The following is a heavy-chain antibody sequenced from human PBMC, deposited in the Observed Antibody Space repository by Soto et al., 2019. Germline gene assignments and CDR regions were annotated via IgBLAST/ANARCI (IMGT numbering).Heavy chain of an antibody. Sequence: GASGKVSCKSSTYTYNTHYIDWVRHPPGQGHEWVGVINPSVGSTNYAQKFQGRVTMTRDTSTNTCYMEVTSLTSDDTAGYYCVGGSASGVDHWGQGTLVTVSS. CDR3: VGGSASGVDH. CDR1: TYTYNTHY. D-gene: IGHD6-6*01. J-gene: IGHJ4*02. CDR2: INPSVGST. V-gene: IGHV1-46*02.